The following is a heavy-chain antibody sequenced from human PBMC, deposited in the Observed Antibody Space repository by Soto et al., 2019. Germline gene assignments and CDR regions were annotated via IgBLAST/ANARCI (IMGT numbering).Heavy chain of an antibody. V-gene: IGHV4-34*01. CDR3: ARDPGDYVGYYYMDV. D-gene: IGHD4-17*01. J-gene: IGHJ6*03. CDR2: INHSGST. CDR1: GGSFSGYY. Sequence: SETLSLTCAVYGGSFSGYYWSWIRQPPGKGLEWIGEINHSGSTNYNPSLKSRVTISVDTSKNQFSLKLSSVTAADTAVYYCARDPGDYVGYYYMDVWGKGTTVTVSS.